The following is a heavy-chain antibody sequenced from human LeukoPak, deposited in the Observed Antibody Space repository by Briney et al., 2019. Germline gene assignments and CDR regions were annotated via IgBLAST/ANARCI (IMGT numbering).Heavy chain of an antibody. CDR2: ISSSSSYI. CDR3: ARDDSSSTSCYIT. CDR1: GFTFSSYS. V-gene: IGHV3-21*01. D-gene: IGHD2-2*02. Sequence: PGGSLRLSCAASGFTFSSYSMNWVRHAPGKGLEWVSSISSSSSYIYYADSVKGRFTISRDNAKNSLYLQMNSLRAEDTAVYYCARDDSSSTSCYITWGQGTLVTVSS. J-gene: IGHJ5*02.